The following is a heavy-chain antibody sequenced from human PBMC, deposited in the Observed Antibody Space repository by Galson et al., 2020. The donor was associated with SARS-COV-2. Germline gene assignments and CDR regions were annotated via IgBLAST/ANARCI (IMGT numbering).Heavy chain of an antibody. CDR2: FNYSGST. V-gene: IGHV4-59*08. CDR1: DGSISSYY. CDR3: ARHPCGNSTSCRQFDP. Sequence: SKTLCLTCPLPDGSISSYYWSWIRKPPGKGLEWIGDFNYSGSTNYNPSPTSRVIISVDTTKNQFSLRLRSVSTADTAVYYCARHPCGNSTSCRQFDPWGQGTLVTVSS. D-gene: IGHD2-2*01. J-gene: IGHJ5*02.